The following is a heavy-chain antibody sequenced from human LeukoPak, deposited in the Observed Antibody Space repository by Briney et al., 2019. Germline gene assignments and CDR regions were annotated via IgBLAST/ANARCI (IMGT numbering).Heavy chain of an antibody. CDR1: GGSISSYY. J-gene: IGHJ6*02. CDR3: ARADYGSHVYYYGMDV. V-gene: IGHV4-59*13. D-gene: IGHD3-10*01. CDR2: IYYSGST. Sequence: SETLSLTCTVSGGSISSYYWSWIRQPPGKGLEWIGYIYYSGSTNYNPSFKRRGNISVDTSKNQFSMKLSSVTAGDTAVDYCARADYGSHVYYYGMDVWGQGTTVTVSS.